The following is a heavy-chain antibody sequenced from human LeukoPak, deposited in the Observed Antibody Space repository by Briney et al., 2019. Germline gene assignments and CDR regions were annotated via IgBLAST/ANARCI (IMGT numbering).Heavy chain of an antibody. D-gene: IGHD4/OR15-4a*01. CDR3: ARDPSYGDK. CDR2: ITSGSKI. Sequence: GGSLRLTCAATGFTFSSYNMNWVRQAPGKGLEWVSCITSGSKIQYADSVKGRFTISRDNAKNSVYLQMNSLRAEDTAVYYCARDPSYGDKWGQGTLVTVSS. J-gene: IGHJ4*02. CDR1: GFTFSSYN. V-gene: IGHV3-21*01.